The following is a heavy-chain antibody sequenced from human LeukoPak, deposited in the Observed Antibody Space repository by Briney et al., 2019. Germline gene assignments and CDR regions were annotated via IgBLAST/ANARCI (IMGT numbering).Heavy chain of an antibody. D-gene: IGHD4-17*01. V-gene: IGHV1-2*06. CDR3: ATFPLGTGLLVGLRFDY. J-gene: IGHJ4*02. CDR2: INPNSGGT. CDR1: GYTFTGYY. Sequence: AAVKVSCKASGYTFTGYYMHWVRQAPGQGLEWMGRINPNSGGTNYAQKFQGRVTMTRDTSINTAYMELSRLRSDDTAVYYCATFPLGTGLLVGLRFDYWGQGTLVTVSS.